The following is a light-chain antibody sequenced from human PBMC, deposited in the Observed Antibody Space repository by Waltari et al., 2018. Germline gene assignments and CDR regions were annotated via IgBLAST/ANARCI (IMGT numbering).Light chain of an antibody. Sequence: DIQMTQSPSTLSASVGDRVTITCRASQSISSWLAWYQQKPGKAPKLLIYGPSNLQIGVPSRFSGSGSGTEFTLTISILQPDDFAVYYCQQYKTYPHTFGQGTRLEIK. V-gene: IGKV1-5*03. J-gene: IGKJ2*01. CDR2: GPS. CDR1: QSISSW. CDR3: QQYKTYPHT.